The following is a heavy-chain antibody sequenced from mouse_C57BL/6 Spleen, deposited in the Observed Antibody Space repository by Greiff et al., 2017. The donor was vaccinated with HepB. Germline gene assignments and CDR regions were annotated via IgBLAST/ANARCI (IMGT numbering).Heavy chain of an antibody. Sequence: VQLQQSGAELVRPGTSVKLSCKASGYTFTSYWMHWVKQRPGQGLEWIGVIDPSDSYTNYNQKFKGKATLTVDTSSSTAYMQLSSLTSEDSAVYYCARREGLRGAMDYWGQGTSVTVSS. CDR3: ARREGLRGAMDY. CDR1: GYTFTSYW. J-gene: IGHJ4*01. V-gene: IGHV1-59*01. D-gene: IGHD3-1*01. CDR2: IDPSDSYT.